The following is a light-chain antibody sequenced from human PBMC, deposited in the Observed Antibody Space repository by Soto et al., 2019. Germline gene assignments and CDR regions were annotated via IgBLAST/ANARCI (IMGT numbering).Light chain of an antibody. CDR3: QHPPCFPLS. Sequence: DIQMTQSPSFVSASVGDRVTITCRASQGISSWLAWYQHKPGRAPKLLIHAASSLESGVPSRFSGSGSETVFTPPTSSPQPEDLATYFCQHPPCFPLSFGGGPKVEIK. CDR2: AAS. V-gene: IGKV1-12*01. J-gene: IGKJ4*01. CDR1: QGISSW.